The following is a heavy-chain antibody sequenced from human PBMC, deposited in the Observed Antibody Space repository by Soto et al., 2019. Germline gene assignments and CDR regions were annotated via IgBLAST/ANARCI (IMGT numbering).Heavy chain of an antibody. CDR3: ARALSTHIAVAGMGYFDS. Sequence: ASVKVSCKASGYTFTGYYMHWVRQAPGQGLEWMGWINPNSGGTNYAQKFQGRVTMTRDTSISTAYMELSRLRSDDTAVYYCARALSTHIAVAGMGYFDSWGPGTLVTVSS. CDR2: INPNSGGT. D-gene: IGHD6-19*01. V-gene: IGHV1-2*02. CDR1: GYTFTGYY. J-gene: IGHJ4*02.